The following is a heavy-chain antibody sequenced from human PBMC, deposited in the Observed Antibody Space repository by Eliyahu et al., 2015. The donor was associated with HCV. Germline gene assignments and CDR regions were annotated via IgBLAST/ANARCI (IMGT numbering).Heavy chain of an antibody. CDR3: ARGWIVVGAIRPFDI. V-gene: IGHV4-4*07. D-gene: IGHD1-26*01. CDR2: IYSTGST. CDR1: GGSISNYY. J-gene: IGHJ3*02. Sequence: QVRLQESGPGLVKPSETLSLTCAVSGGSISNYYWSWVRQPAGKGLEWIGRIYSTGSTNYSPSLKSRVTMSIDTSKNQFSLKLTSVTAADTALYYCARGWIVVGAIRPFDIWGQGTMVTVSS.